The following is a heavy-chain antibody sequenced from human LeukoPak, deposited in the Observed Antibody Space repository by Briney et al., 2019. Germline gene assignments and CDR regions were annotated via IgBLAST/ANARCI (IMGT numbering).Heavy chain of an antibody. CDR3: ARLGGYCSGGSCYYFDY. D-gene: IGHD2-15*01. J-gene: IGHJ4*02. CDR2: IYYSGST. V-gene: IGHV4-39*07. Sequence: SETLSLTCTVSGGSISSSSYYWGWIRQPPGKGLEWIGSIYYSGSTYYNPSLKSRVTISVDTSKNQFSLKLSSVTAADTAVYYCARLGGYCSGGSCYYFDYWGQGTLVTVSS. CDR1: GGSISSSSYY.